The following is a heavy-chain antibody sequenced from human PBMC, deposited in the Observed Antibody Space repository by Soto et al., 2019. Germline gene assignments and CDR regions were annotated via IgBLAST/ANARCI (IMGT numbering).Heavy chain of an antibody. CDR3: AKDRYYPRDYFHY. CDR2: ISANGQGI. J-gene: IGHJ4*02. V-gene: IGHV3-23*01. D-gene: IGHD3-10*01. CDR1: GFNFSSYA. Sequence: PGASLRLCCAASGFNFSSYALSWVRQAPGKGLEWVSAISANGQGIYYADSVRGRFTISRDNSKNTILLHMDSLRAEATAVYYCAKDRYYPRDYFHYWGQGTLVTVYS.